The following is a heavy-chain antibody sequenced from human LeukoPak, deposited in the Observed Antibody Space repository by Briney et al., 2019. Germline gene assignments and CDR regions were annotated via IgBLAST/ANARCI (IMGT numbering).Heavy chain of an antibody. CDR2: IYHSGST. J-gene: IGHJ2*01. CDR1: GGSISSGGYS. Sequence: PSETLSLTCAVSGGSISSGGYSWSWIRQPPGKGLEWIGYIYHSGSTYYNPSLKSRVSISVDRSKNQFSLKLSSVTAADTAVYYCARVPAYYDILTGYSDWYFDLWGRGTLVTVSS. V-gene: IGHV4-30-2*01. D-gene: IGHD3-9*01. CDR3: ARVPAYYDILTGYSDWYFDL.